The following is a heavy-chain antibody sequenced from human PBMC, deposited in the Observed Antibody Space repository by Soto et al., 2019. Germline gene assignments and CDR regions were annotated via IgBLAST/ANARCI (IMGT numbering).Heavy chain of an antibody. CDR3: AREATGNGMDV. J-gene: IGHJ6*02. D-gene: IGHD6-13*01. V-gene: IGHV3-11*06. CDR2: IRGSSTYA. CDR1: GLTFSDYY. Sequence: QGQLVESGGGLVKPGGSLRLSCAASGLTFSDYYMSWIRQAPGEGLEWVSYIRGSSTYADYADSVKGRFTISRDNARNSLYLQMNSLRAEDTAVYYCAREATGNGMDVWGQGTTVTVSS.